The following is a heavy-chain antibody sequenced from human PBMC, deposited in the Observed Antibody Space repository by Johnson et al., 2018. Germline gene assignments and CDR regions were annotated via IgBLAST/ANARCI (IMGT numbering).Heavy chain of an antibody. CDR3: ARDAGYYDSSGYYTWYYYYMDV. CDR2: INPIGGST. J-gene: IGHJ6*03. Sequence: VQLQESGAEVKKPGASVKVSCKASGYTFTRYYMHWVRQAPGQGLEWMGIINPIGGSTSYAQKFQGRVTMTRDPSTSTVYMELSSLRSEDTAVYYCARDAGYYDSSGYYTWYYYYMDVWGKGTTVTVSS. CDR1: GYTFTRYY. D-gene: IGHD3-22*01. V-gene: IGHV1-46*01.